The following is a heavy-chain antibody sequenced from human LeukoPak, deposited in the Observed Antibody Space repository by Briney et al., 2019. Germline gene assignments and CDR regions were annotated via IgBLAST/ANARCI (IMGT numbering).Heavy chain of an antibody. CDR3: VKGPCSGGSCYLEY. Sequence: GGSLRLSCSASGFTFSNYAMHWVRQAPGKGLEYVSGISSKGGSTYHADPVRGRFTISRDNSKNTLYIQVNSLRAEDTAVYYCVKGPCSGGSCYLEYWGQGTLVTVSS. CDR1: GFTFSNYA. V-gene: IGHV3-64*05. CDR2: ISSKGGST. D-gene: IGHD2-15*01. J-gene: IGHJ4*02.